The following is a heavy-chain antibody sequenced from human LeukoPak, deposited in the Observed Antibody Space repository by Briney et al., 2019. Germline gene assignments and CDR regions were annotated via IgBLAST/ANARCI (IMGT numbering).Heavy chain of an antibody. J-gene: IGHJ4*02. CDR2: ISSSSSSI. Sequence: PGGSLRLSCAASGFTFSSYSMNWVRQAPGKGLECVSSISSSSSSIYYADSVKGRFTISRDDAKNSLYLQMNSLRAEDTAVYYCARTATDMGEFDYWGQGTPVTVSS. CDR1: GFTFSSYS. V-gene: IGHV3-21*01. CDR3: ARTATDMGEFDY. D-gene: IGHD3-16*01.